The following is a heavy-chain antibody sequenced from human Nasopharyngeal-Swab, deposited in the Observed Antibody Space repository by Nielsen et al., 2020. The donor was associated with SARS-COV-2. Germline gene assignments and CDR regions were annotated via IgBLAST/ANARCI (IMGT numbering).Heavy chain of an antibody. Sequence: SETLSLTCTVSGGSISSSSYYWGWIRQPPGKGLEWIGSIYYSGSTYYNPSLKSRVTISVDTSKNQFSLKLSSVTAADTAVYYCARQVLSITIFGVASHRRFDPWGQGTLVTVSS. CDR3: ARQVLSITIFGVASHRRFDP. CDR1: GGSISSSSYY. V-gene: IGHV4-39*01. CDR2: IYYSGST. J-gene: IGHJ5*02. D-gene: IGHD3-3*01.